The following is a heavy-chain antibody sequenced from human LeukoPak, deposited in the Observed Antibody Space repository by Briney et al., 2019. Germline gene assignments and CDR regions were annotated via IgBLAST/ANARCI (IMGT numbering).Heavy chain of an antibody. J-gene: IGHJ5*02. CDR3: ARDDHQGYSSSSHWFDP. V-gene: IGHV3-30*09. CDR1: GFTFTSYA. CDR2: ISYDGSNK. Sequence: GRSLRPSCAASGFTFTSYAMHWVRQAPGKGLGWVAVISYDGSNKYYADSVKGRLAISRDNSKNTLYLQMNSLRAEDTAVYYCARDDHQGYSSSSHWFDPWGQGTLVTVSS. D-gene: IGHD6-6*01.